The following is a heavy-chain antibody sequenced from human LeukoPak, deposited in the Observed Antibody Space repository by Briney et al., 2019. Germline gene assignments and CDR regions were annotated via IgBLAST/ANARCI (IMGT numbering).Heavy chain of an antibody. CDR2: INHNGST. V-gene: IGHV4-34*01. CDR3: ARRFSRHYYYYIDV. CDR1: GGSFNTYY. J-gene: IGHJ6*03. Sequence: SETLSLTCAVYGGSFNTYYWSWIRQPPGKGLEWIGEINHNGSTNYNASLKSRVTISVDTSKNQFSLRVNSVTAADTAVYYCARRFSRHYYYYIDVWDKGTTVTISS.